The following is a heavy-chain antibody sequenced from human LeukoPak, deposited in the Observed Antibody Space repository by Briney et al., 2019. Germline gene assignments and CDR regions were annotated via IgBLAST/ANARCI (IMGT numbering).Heavy chain of an antibody. Sequence: GGSLRLSCAASGFAFSSYAMHWVRQAPDKGLEWVAVISYDGTDKYYADSVKGRFTISRDNSKNMLYLQMNSLRAEDTAVYFCAGDQPYFDPWGQGTLVTVSS. V-gene: IGHV3-30*04. CDR2: ISYDGTDK. J-gene: IGHJ4*02. CDR3: AGDQPYFDP. CDR1: GFAFSSYA.